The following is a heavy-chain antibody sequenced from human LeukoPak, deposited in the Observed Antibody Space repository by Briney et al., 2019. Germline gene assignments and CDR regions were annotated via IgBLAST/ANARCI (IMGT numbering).Heavy chain of an antibody. J-gene: IGHJ6*03. V-gene: IGHV4-59*01. CDR1: GGSISSYY. CDR3: ARGKSTVGVPFYYYYMDV. Sequence: SETLSLTCTVSGGSISSYYWNWLRQPPGKGLEWIGYFYNSGSTDYNPSLKSRVTISVDTSKNQFSLKLSSVTAADTAVYYCARGKSTVGVPFYYYYMDVWGKGTTVTVSS. CDR2: FYNSGST. D-gene: IGHD4-11*01.